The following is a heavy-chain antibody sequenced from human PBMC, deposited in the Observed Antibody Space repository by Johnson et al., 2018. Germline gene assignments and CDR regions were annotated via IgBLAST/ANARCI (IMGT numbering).Heavy chain of an antibody. CDR2: IYSGSSV. Sequence: EVELGESGGGLIRPGGSLRLACAPSEFTVSDNDVSWVRQAPGKGLEWVSIIYSGSSVQYAGSAKGRFTLSRDKSKNTVFLQMNSLRGEDMALYYCTRVRGARTTFEAFDIWGQGTMVIVSA. CDR3: TRVRGARTTFEAFDI. CDR1: EFTVSDND. D-gene: IGHD1-1*01. V-gene: IGHV3-53*01. J-gene: IGHJ3*02.